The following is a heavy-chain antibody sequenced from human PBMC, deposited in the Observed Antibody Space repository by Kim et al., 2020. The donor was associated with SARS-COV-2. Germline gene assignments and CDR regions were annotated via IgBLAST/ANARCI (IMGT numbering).Heavy chain of an antibody. V-gene: IGHV4-59*01. CDR1: GGSISSYY. D-gene: IGHD3-22*01. J-gene: IGHJ4*02. Sequence: SETLSLTCTVSGGSISSYYWSWIRQPPGKGLEWIGYIYYTGSTNYNPSLKSRITMSVDTSKNQFSLKLSSVTAADTAVYYCARVWVSANDKGLDYWGQGTLVTVSS. CDR3: ARVWVSANDKGLDY. CDR2: IYYTGST.